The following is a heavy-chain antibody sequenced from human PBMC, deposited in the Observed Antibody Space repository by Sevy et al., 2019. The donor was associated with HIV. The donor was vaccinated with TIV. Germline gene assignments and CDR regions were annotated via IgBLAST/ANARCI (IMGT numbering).Heavy chain of an antibody. CDR1: GGSISGHY. V-gene: IGHV4-59*11. D-gene: IGHD3-22*01. Sequence: SETLSFTCTVSGGSISGHYWGWIRQSPGKGLEWIAYVYDSGSSNYNPSLRSRVTISVDTSKSQFSLRLSSVTAADTAVYFCARGGALIYYDTIGFQNFLDSRGPGTLVTVSS. CDR2: VYDSGSS. CDR3: ARGGALIYYDTIGFQNFLDS. J-gene: IGHJ4*02.